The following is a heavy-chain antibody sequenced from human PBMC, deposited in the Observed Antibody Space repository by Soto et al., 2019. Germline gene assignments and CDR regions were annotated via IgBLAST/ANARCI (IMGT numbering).Heavy chain of an antibody. CDR1: GGSIRNGDYY. J-gene: IGHJ4*02. CDR2: VYYSGTT. V-gene: IGHV4-30-4*01. CDR3: VTVNLVGAAYYFDY. Sequence: QVQLQEWGPGLGKPSQTLSLTCTVSGGSIRNGDYYWGWIRQPPGKGLEWIGYVYYSGTTYSHPSLKSRVTISVDTSENEFSLRLSSVTAADTAVYYCVTVNLVGAAYYFDYWGPGTLVTVSS. D-gene: IGHD1-26*01.